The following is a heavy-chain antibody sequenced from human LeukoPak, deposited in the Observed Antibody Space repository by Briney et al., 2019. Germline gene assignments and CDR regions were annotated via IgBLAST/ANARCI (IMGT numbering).Heavy chain of an antibody. J-gene: IGHJ4*02. CDR1: GVSSSSSY. D-gene: IGHD6-13*01. Sequence: SETLSLTCTVSGVSSSSSYWSWIRQPPGKGLEWIGYIFYTGDSNHNPSFKSRVSISLDTSKDQISLKLSSVTAADTAVYYCARGLAAVAAAGANDYWGQGTLVTVSS. CDR2: IFYTGDS. CDR3: ARGLAAVAAAGANDY. V-gene: IGHV4-59*12.